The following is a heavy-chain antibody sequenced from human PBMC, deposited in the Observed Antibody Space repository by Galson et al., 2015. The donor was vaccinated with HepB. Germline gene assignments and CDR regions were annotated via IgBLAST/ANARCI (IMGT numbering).Heavy chain of an antibody. Sequence: SLRLSCAASGFTFSNAWMNWVRQAPGKGLEWVGRIKSKTDGGTTDYAAPVKGRFTISRDDSKNTLYLQMNSLKTEDTAVYYCTSLYCSSTSCYSRAYYWGQGTLVTVSS. CDR2: IKSKTDGGTT. J-gene: IGHJ4*02. CDR1: GFTFSNAW. D-gene: IGHD2-2*01. V-gene: IGHV3-15*07. CDR3: TSLYCSSTSCYSRAYY.